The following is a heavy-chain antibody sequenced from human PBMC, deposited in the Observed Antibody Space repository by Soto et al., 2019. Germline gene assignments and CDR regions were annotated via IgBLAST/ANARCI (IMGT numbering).Heavy chain of an antibody. J-gene: IGHJ4*02. Sequence: GGSLRLSCAASGFTFSRDGMSWVRQAPGKGLEWVSLITDNGGSTYYADSVKGRFTISRDNTKNTLFLQMNSLRAEDTAVYYCAKGRATTTAFDYWGQGARVTVS. CDR3: AKGRATTTAFDY. CDR2: ITDNGGST. D-gene: IGHD4-17*01. V-gene: IGHV3-23*01. CDR1: GFTFSRDG.